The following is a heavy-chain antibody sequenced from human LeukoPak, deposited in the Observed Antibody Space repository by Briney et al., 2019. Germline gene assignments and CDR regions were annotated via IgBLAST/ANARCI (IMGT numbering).Heavy chain of an antibody. CDR2: INHRGNT. Sequence: SETLSLTCAVYGGSFSGYYWSWIRQPPGKGLEWIGEINHRGNTNYNPSLKSRVTISVDTSKNQFSLKLSSVTAADTAVYYCARAGDSSGYCNSWGQGTLVPVSS. D-gene: IGHD3-22*01. V-gene: IGHV4-34*01. CDR3: ARAGDSSGYCNS. J-gene: IGHJ4*02. CDR1: GGSFSGYY.